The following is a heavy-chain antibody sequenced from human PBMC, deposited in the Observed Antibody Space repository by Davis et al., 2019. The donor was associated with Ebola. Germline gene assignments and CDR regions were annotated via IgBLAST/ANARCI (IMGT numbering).Heavy chain of an antibody. CDR2: IGPDGSDT. V-gene: IGHV3-74*01. J-gene: IGHJ6*02. CDR3: ATNTYYYYGMDV. CDR1: GFSFSTYW. Sequence: PGGSLRLSCVMSGFSFSTYWMHWVRQVPGKGLVWVSHIGPDGSDTRYADSVKGRFDISRDNSKNTLYLQMNSLRAEDTAVYYCATNTYYYYGMDVWGQGTTVTVSS. D-gene: IGHD2/OR15-2a*01.